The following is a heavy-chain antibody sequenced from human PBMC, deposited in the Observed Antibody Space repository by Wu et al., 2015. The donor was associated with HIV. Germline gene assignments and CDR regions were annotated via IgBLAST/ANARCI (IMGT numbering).Heavy chain of an antibody. D-gene: IGHD6-19*01. CDR1: GGTFSSYA. CDR2: IIPIFGTA. Sequence: QVQLVQSGAEVKKPGSSVKVSCKASGGTFSSYAISWVRQAPGQGLEWMGRIIPIFGTANYAQKFQGRVTITADESTSTAYMELSSLRSEDTAVYYCARDPSIAVAKENWYFDLWGRGTLVTVSS. V-gene: IGHV1-69*13. CDR3: ARDPSIAVAKENWYFDL. J-gene: IGHJ2*01.